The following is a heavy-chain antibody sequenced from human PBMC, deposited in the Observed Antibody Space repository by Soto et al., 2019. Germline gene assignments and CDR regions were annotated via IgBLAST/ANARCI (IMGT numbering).Heavy chain of an antibody. D-gene: IGHD1-26*01. CDR2: IYPGDSDT. V-gene: IGHV5-51*01. CDR3: ATSLRDSGSYFDY. CDR1: GYSFTSYW. Sequence: GESLKISCKGSGYSFTSYWIGWVRQMPGKGLEWMGIIYPGDSDTRYSPPFQGQVTISADKSISTAYLQWSSLKASDTAMYYCATSLRDSGSYFDYWGQGTLVTVSS. J-gene: IGHJ4*02.